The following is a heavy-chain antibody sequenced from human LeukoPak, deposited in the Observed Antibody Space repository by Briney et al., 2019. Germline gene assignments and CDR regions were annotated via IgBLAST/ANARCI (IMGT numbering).Heavy chain of an antibody. D-gene: IGHD3-16*01. J-gene: IGHJ4*02. CDR1: GYSISNNYY. Sequence: SETLSLTCAVSGYSISNNYYWVWIRQPPGRGLEWIGSLYHSDSAYYNTSLRSRVSMSVDTSRNQFSLRLTSVTAADSAIYYCARRWDRIRYDEYFDYWGQGMLVTVSS. CDR3: ARRWDRIRYDEYFDY. V-gene: IGHV4-38-2*01. CDR2: LYHSDSA.